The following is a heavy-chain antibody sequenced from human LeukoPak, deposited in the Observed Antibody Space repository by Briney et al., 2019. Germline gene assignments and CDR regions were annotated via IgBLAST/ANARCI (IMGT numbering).Heavy chain of an antibody. Sequence: SETLSLTCTASGGSISSYYWSWIRQPAGKGLEWIGRIYTSGSTNYNPSLKSRVTMSVNTSKNQCTLKLSTVPAADTAVYYCAKDAAADAFDIWGQGTMVTVSS. D-gene: IGHD6-13*01. CDR3: AKDAAADAFDI. CDR1: GGSISSYY. J-gene: IGHJ3*02. CDR2: IYTSGST. V-gene: IGHV4-4*07.